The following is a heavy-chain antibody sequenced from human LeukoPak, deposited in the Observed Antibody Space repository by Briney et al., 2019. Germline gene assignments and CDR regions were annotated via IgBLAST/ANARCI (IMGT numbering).Heavy chain of an antibody. CDR2: IRYDGSNK. Sequence: GGSLRLSCAAFGFTFSSYGMHWVRQAPGKGLEWVAFIRYDGSNKYYADSVKGRFTISRDNSKNTLYLQMNSLRAEDTAVYYCAKVFAQLQYYYYYYMDVWGKGTTVTISS. CDR1: GFTFSSYG. D-gene: IGHD5-18*01. CDR3: AKVFAQLQYYYYYYMDV. V-gene: IGHV3-30*02. J-gene: IGHJ6*03.